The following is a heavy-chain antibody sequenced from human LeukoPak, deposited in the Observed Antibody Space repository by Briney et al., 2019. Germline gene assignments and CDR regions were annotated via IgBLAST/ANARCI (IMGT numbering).Heavy chain of an antibody. J-gene: IGHJ4*02. CDR3: AKVGSGWYIGDYFDY. CDR2: INSDGSWT. D-gene: IGHD6-19*01. V-gene: IGHV3-74*01. CDR1: GNYW. Sequence: GGSLRLSCAASGNYWMHWVRQVPGKGLVWVSHINSDGSWTSYADSVKGRFTISKDNAKNSLYLQMNSLRAEDTALYYCAKVGSGWYIGDYFDYWGQGTLVTVSS.